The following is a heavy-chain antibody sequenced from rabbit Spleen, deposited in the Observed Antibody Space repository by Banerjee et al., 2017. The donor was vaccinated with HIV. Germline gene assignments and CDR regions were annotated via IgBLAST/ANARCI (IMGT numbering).Heavy chain of an antibody. V-gene: IGHV1S40*01. D-gene: IGHD1-1*01. CDR2: IDTGSSGFT. CDR1: GVSFSGNSY. Sequence: EESGGGLVKPGASLTLTCIASGVSFSGNSYMCWVRQAPGKGLEWIVCIDTGSSGFTYFASWAKGRFTISKTSSTTVTLQMTSLTAADTATYFCARDTSSSFSSYGMDLWGQGALVTVS. CDR3: ARDTSSSFSSYGMDL. J-gene: IGHJ6*01.